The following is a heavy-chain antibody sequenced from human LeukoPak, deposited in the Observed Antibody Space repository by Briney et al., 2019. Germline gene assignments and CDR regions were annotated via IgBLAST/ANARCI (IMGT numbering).Heavy chain of an antibody. CDR1: GFTFSDYY. CDR2: TRKKANGYTT. D-gene: IGHD3-3*01. J-gene: IGHJ4*02. CDR3: TADQFF. Sequence: GGSLRLSCAASGFTFSDYYMDWVRQAPGKGLEWVGLTRKKANGYTTEYAPSVKDRFTISRDDSKNSMYLQMNSLKTEDTAVYYCTADQFFWGQGTLVTVSS. V-gene: IGHV3-72*01.